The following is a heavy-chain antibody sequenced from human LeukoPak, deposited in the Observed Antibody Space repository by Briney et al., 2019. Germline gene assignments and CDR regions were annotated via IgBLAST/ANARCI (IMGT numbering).Heavy chain of an antibody. V-gene: IGHV2-70*11. CDR3: ARQYWSGGFDY. J-gene: IGHJ4*02. D-gene: IGHD3-10*01. CDR2: IDWDDDK. CDR1: GFSLRTRGMC. Sequence: SGPTLVHPTPTLTVTCTFSGFSLRTRGMCVSWIRQPPGKALEWLARIDWDDDKYYSTTLKTRLTISKDTSKNQVVLTMTNMDPVDTATYYCARQYWSGGFDYWGQGTLVTVSS.